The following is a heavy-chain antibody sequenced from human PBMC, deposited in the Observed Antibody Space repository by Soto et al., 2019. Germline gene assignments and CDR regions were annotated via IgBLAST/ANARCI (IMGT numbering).Heavy chain of an antibody. CDR3: ASKLALPKDY. V-gene: IGHV3-11*01. Sequence: QVQLVESGGGLGKPGGSLRLSCAASGFSFSDYYMSWIRQAPGKGLEWVSYISSIGKTIYYADSVKGRFTVSRDNAKSLVFLQMNSLRAEDTAVYYCASKLALPKDYWGQGTLVTVSS. D-gene: IGHD3-10*01. CDR2: ISSIGKTI. CDR1: GFSFSDYY. J-gene: IGHJ4*02.